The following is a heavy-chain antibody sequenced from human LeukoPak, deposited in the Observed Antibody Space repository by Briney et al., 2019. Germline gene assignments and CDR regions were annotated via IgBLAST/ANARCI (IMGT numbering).Heavy chain of an antibody. D-gene: IGHD2-2*01. CDR2: ISGSGGST. CDR1: GFTFSSYA. Sequence: PGGSLRLSCAASGFTFSSYAMSWVRQAPGKGLEWVSAISGSGGSTYYADSVKGRFTISRDNSKNTLYLQMNSLRAEDTAVCYCAKDRVVVVVPAAMPDASDIWGQGTMVTVSS. V-gene: IGHV3-23*01. CDR3: AKDRVVVVVPAAMPDASDI. J-gene: IGHJ3*02.